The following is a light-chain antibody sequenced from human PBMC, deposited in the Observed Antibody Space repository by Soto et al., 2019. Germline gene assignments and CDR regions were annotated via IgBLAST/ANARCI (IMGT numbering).Light chain of an antibody. CDR1: QRLVYRDGNTY. CDR3: IQGTHWPWT. V-gene: IGKV2-30*01. J-gene: IGKJ1*01. CDR2: SVS. Sequence: DVVMTQSPLSLPVTLGQAASISCRSSQRLVYRDGNTYLSWFQQRPGQSPRRLIYSVSNRDSGVPERFSGSGSGTDFTLKISRVEAEDAGVYYCIQGTHWPWTFGQGTRVEIK.